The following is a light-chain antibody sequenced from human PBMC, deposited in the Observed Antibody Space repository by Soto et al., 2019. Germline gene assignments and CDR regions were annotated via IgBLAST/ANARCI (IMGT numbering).Light chain of an antibody. CDR1: QTISSW. Sequence: DIQMTQSPSTLSASVGDRVTITCRASQTISSWLAWYQQKPGKAPKALIYDASSLESGVPSRFSGSGSGTQFTLTISSLQPDDFATYYCQQYYSYPWTFGQGTKVEIK. CDR2: DAS. V-gene: IGKV1-5*01. J-gene: IGKJ1*01. CDR3: QQYYSYPWT.